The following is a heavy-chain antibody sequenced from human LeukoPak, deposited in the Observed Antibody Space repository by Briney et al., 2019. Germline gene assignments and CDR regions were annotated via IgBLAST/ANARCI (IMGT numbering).Heavy chain of an antibody. Sequence: PGRSLRLSCAASGFTFSSYGMHWVRQAPGKGLDWVAVIWYDGSNKYYADSVKGRFTISRDNSKNTLYLQMNSLRAEDTAVYYCAREGGYSGYDSFDYWGQGTLFTVSS. CDR1: GFTFSSYG. CDR2: IWYDGSNK. V-gene: IGHV3-33*01. J-gene: IGHJ4*02. CDR3: AREGGYSGYDSFDY. D-gene: IGHD5-12*01.